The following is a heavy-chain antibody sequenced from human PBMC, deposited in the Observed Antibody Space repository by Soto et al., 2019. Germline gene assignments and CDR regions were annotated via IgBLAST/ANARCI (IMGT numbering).Heavy chain of an antibody. J-gene: IGHJ6*02. CDR2: TYYRSKWYN. CDR3: ARDPLPYGDYDVGYYYYGMDV. Sequence: PSQTLSLTCAISRDSVSSNSAAWNWIRQSPSRGLEWLGRTYYRSKWYNDYAVSVKSRITINPDTSKNQFSLQLNPVTPEDTAVYYCARDPLPYGDYDVGYYYYGMDVWGQGTTVTVSS. D-gene: IGHD4-17*01. V-gene: IGHV6-1*01. CDR1: RDSVSSNSAA.